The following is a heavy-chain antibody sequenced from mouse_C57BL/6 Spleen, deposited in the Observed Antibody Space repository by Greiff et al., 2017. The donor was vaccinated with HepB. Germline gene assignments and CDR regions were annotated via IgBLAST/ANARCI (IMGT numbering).Heavy chain of an antibody. Sequence: DVQLQESGPELVKPGASVKISCKASGYSFTGYYMNWVKQSPEKSLEWIGEINPSTGGTTYNQKFKAKATLTVDKSSSTAYMQLKSLTSEDSAVYYYARSPTNYYGSSYGFAYWGQGTLVTVSA. CDR1: GYSFTGYY. J-gene: IGHJ3*01. CDR2: INPSTGGT. D-gene: IGHD1-1*01. V-gene: IGHV1-42*01. CDR3: ARSPTNYYGSSYGFAY.